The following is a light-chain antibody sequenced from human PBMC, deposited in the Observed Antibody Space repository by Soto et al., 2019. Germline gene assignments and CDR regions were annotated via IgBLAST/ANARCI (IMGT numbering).Light chain of an antibody. CDR3: CSSGGSPTYV. J-gene: IGLJ1*01. Sequence: QSALTQPASVSGSPGQSITISCTGTSSDFETYNVVSWYQHHPGKAPKLMIFEVNKRPSGVSNRFSGSKSGNTASLTISGLKVEDEADYYCCSSGGSPTYVFGTGTKLTVL. CDR2: EVN. CDR1: SSDFETYNV. V-gene: IGLV2-23*02.